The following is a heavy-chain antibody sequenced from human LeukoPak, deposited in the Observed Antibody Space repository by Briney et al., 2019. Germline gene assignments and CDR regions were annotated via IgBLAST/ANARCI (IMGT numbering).Heavy chain of an antibody. D-gene: IGHD3-22*01. CDR3: ARSWVWGGSEKYYYDSSGYFFDY. CDR2: INAGNGNT. V-gene: IGHV1-3*01. Sequence: GASVKVSCKASGYTFTSYAMHWVRQAPGQRLEWMGWINAGNGNTKYSQKFQGRVTITRDTSASTAYMELSSLRSEDTAVYYCARSWVWGGSEKYYYDSSGYFFDYWGQGTLVTVSS. J-gene: IGHJ4*02. CDR1: GYTFTSYA.